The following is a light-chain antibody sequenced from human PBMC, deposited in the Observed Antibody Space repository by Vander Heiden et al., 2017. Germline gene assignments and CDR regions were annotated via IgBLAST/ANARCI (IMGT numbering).Light chain of an antibody. CDR3: LIWHTSAWV. CDR2: YNSDFDK. J-gene: IGLJ3*02. V-gene: IGLV5-45*03. CDR1: SDTNVATYR. Sequence: LTQPSSLSASPGASASLTCTLRSDTNVATYRIYWYHQKPGSPPQYLLRYNSDFDKQQCSVVTSRFSGSKDASANAGILLISGLQSEDEADYYCLIWHTSAWVFGGGTKLTVL.